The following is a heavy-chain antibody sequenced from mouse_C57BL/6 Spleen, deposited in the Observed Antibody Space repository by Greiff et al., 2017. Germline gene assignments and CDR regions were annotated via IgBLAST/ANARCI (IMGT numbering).Heavy chain of an antibody. V-gene: IGHV1-18*01. CDR3: ARGGAGAMDY. CDR1: GYTFTDYN. J-gene: IGHJ4*01. Sequence: EVQLQQSGPELVKPGASVKIPCKASGYTFTDYNMDWVKQSHGKSLEWIGEINPKNGGTIYNQKFKGKATLTVDKSSSTAYMELRSLTSEDTAVYYCARGGAGAMDYWGQGTSVTVSS. CDR2: INPKNGGT.